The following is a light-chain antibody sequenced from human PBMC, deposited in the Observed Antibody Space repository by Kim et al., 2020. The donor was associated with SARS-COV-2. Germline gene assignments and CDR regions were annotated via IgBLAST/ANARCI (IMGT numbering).Light chain of an antibody. V-gene: IGLV2-14*01. CDR2: DVT. Sequence: QSALTQPASVSGSSGQSITISCTGNSSDIGGYNYVTWYQQYPGKAPKLLIYDVTKRPSGVSHRFSSSMSGITDSLTISGLQAKDGADYYCSSSASSSTYVFGIGTQVAV. CDR3: SSSASSSTYV. CDR1: SSDIGGYNY. J-gene: IGLJ1*01.